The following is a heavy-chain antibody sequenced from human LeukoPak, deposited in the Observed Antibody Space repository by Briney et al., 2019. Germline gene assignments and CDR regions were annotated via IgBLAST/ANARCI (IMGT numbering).Heavy chain of an antibody. V-gene: IGHV1-2*06. D-gene: IGHD3-22*01. Sequence: ASVKVSCKASGYTFTGYYIHWVRQAPGQGLEWMGRINPNSGGANYAQKFQGRVTMTRDTSISTAYMELSRLRSDDTAVYYCARDIVGIGYYDSSGHEDYWGQGSLVTVSS. J-gene: IGHJ4*02. CDR2: INPNSGGA. CDR3: ARDIVGIGYYDSSGHEDY. CDR1: GYTFTGYY.